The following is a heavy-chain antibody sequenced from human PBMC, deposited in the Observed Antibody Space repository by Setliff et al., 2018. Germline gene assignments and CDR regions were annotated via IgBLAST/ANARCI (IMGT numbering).Heavy chain of an antibody. CDR1: GYTLTELS. CDR3: ARAPLESGYYYGQGHYFDY. Sequence: ASVKVSCKVSGYTLTELSMHWVRQAPGKGLEWMGGFDPEDGETIYAQKFQGRVTMTEDTSTDTAYMELSSLRSEDTAVYYCARAPLESGYYYGQGHYFDYWGQGTLVTVSS. D-gene: IGHD5-18*01. CDR2: FDPEDGET. J-gene: IGHJ4*02. V-gene: IGHV1-24*01.